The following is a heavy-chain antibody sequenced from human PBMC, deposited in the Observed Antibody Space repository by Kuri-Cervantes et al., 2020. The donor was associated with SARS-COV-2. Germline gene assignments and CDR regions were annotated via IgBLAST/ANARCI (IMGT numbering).Heavy chain of an antibody. V-gene: IGHV5-51*01. CDR1: GYSFTSYW. Sequence: GGSLRLSCKGSGYSFTSYWIGWVRQMPGKGLEWMGIIYPGDSDTKYSPSFQGQVTISADKSTSTAYLQWGGLKASDTAMYYCARLVDIVVVPAAQRGWFDPWGQGTLVTVSS. CDR3: ARLVDIVVVPAAQRGWFDP. CDR2: IYPGDSDT. J-gene: IGHJ5*02. D-gene: IGHD2-2*01.